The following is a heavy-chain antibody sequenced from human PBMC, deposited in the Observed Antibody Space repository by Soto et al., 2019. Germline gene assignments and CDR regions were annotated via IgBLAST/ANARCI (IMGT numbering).Heavy chain of an antibody. CDR1: GFTFSSYP. Sequence: GGSLRLSCEASGFTFSSYPMHWVRQAPGKGLEWVTVISYDGGNQYYADSVKGRFTISRDNSKDTLYLQMHSLRSDDTAVYFCARGPVTQTSFIDHWGQGTLVTVAS. CDR2: ISYDGGNQ. J-gene: IGHJ4*02. V-gene: IGHV3-30-3*01. CDR3: ARGPVTQTSFIDH. D-gene: IGHD3-16*02.